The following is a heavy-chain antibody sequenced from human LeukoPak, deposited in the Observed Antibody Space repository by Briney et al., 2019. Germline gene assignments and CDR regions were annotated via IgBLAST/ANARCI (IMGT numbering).Heavy chain of an antibody. V-gene: IGHV4-59*01. D-gene: IGHD5-18*01. CDR3: ARAGYSYGIDY. CDR1: GGSISSYY. CDR2: IYYSGST. Sequence: SETLSLTCTISGGSISSYYWSWIRQPPGKGLEWIGYIYYSGSTNYNPSLKSRVTISVDTSKNQFSLKLSSVTAADTAVYYCARAGYSYGIDYWGQGTLVTVSS. J-gene: IGHJ4*02.